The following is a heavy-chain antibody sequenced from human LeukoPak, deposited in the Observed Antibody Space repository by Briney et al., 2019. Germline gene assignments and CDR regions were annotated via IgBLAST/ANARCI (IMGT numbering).Heavy chain of an antibody. J-gene: IGHJ3*02. V-gene: IGHV4-61*02. D-gene: IGHD3-10*01. CDR1: GGSISSGNYY. CDR2: IYTSGST. Sequence: SETLSLTCTVSGGSISSGNYYWSWIRQPAGKGLEWIGRIYTSGSTNYNPSLKSRVTISVDTSKNQFSLKLSSVTAADTAVYYCARRPLWFGTGAFDIWGQGTMVTVSS. CDR3: ARRPLWFGTGAFDI.